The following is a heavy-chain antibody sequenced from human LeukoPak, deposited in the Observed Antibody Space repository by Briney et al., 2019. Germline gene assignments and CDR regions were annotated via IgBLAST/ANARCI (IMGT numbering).Heavy chain of an antibody. D-gene: IGHD3-10*01. CDR2: ISSSGSTI. CDR3: ARDAGSAWAFDI. CDR1: GFTFSDYY. J-gene: IGHJ3*02. V-gene: IGHV3-11*01. Sequence: GGSLRLSCAASGFTFSDYYMSWLRQAPGKGREWVSYISSSGSTIYYADSVKGRFTISRDNAKNSLYLQMNSLRAEDTAVYYCARDAGSAWAFDIWGQGTMVTVSS.